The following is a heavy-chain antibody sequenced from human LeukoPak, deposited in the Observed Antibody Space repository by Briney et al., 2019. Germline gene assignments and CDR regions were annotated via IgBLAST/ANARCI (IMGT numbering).Heavy chain of an antibody. V-gene: IGHV4-59*01. D-gene: IGHD6-13*01. Sequence: SETLSLTCTVSGVSISSYYWSWIRQPPGKGLEWIGYIYYSGSTNYYPSLKSRVTISVDTSKNQFSLKLSSVTAADTAVYYCARVGGAADAFDIWGQGTMVTVSS. CDR1: GVSISSYY. CDR3: ARVGGAADAFDI. CDR2: IYYSGST. J-gene: IGHJ3*02.